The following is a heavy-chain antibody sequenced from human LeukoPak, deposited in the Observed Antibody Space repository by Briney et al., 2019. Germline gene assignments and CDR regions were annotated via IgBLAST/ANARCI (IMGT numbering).Heavy chain of an antibody. J-gene: IGHJ4*02. CDR2: IKSKIDGETT. D-gene: IGHD2/OR15-2a*01. CDR1: GFTSINAW. V-gene: IGHV3-15*01. Sequence: GGSLRLSCAASGFTSINAWMSWVRQAPGKGLEWVGRIKSKIDGETTEYAAPVKGRFTISRDGSKNTLYLQMNSLKTEDTAVYYCTTDGGVIGHVLLSHWGQGTLVTVSS. CDR3: TTDGGVIGHVLLSH.